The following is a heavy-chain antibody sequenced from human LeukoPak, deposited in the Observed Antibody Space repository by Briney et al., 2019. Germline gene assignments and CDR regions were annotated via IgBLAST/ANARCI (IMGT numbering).Heavy chain of an antibody. V-gene: IGHV1-69*02. CDR1: GGTFSSYT. CDR2: IIPILGIA. Sequence: SVKVSCKASGGTFSSYTISWVRQAPGQGLEWMGTIIPILGIANYAQKFQGRVTITADKSTSTAYMELSSLRSEDTAVYYCARVVPAASEDAFDIWGQGTMVTVSS. CDR3: ARVVPAASEDAFDI. J-gene: IGHJ3*02. D-gene: IGHD2-2*01.